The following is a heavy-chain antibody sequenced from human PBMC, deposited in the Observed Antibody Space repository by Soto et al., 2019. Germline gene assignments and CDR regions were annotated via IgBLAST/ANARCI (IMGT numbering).Heavy chain of an antibody. Sequence: QVQLVQSGAEVKKPGASVKVSCKASGYTFTSYGISWVRQAPGQELEWMGWISAYNGNTNYAQKLQGRVTMTTDTSTSTAYMELRSLRSDDTAVYYCARDQEPLHLGELSLRYWGQGTLVTVSS. CDR3: ARDQEPLHLGELSLRY. V-gene: IGHV1-18*01. J-gene: IGHJ4*02. D-gene: IGHD3-16*02. CDR1: GYTFTSYG. CDR2: ISAYNGNT.